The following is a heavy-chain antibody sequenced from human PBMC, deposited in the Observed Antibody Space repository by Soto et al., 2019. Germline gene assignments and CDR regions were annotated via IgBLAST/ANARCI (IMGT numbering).Heavy chain of an antibody. CDR2: IPSSTSDI. CDR1: GFTFSTYN. D-gene: IGHD3-10*01. J-gene: IGHJ5*02. CDR3: ARDFGGILRFGES. V-gene: IGHV3-21*01. Sequence: DVQLVESGGGLVKPGGSLSLSCAASGFTFSTYNMNWVRQAPGKGLELVSSIPSSTSDIFYADSVKGRFTISRDNAKNSLYLQMTSLRAEDTAVYYCARDFGGILRFGESWGQGTLVTVSS.